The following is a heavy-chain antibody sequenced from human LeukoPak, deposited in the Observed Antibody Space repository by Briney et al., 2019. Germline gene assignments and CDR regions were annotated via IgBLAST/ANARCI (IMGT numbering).Heavy chain of an antibody. Sequence: GGSLRLSCAASGFTFDDYAMHWVRQAPGKGLEWVSLISWDGGSTYYADSVKGRLTISRDNSKNSLYLQMNSLRAEDTALYYCAKDIPFGYSYGPDYWGQGTLVTVSS. J-gene: IGHJ4*02. CDR1: GFTFDDYA. CDR2: ISWDGGST. CDR3: AKDIPFGYSYGPDY. D-gene: IGHD5-18*01. V-gene: IGHV3-43D*03.